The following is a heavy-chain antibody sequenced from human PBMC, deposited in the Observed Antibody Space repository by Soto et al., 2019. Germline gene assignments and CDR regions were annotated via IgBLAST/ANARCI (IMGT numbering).Heavy chain of an antibody. CDR3: ARGRYSSSWSTLWHFDY. CDR2: INHSGST. D-gene: IGHD6-13*01. V-gene: IGHV4-34*01. Sequence: SETLSLTCAVYGGSFSGYYWSWIRQPPGKGLEWIGEINHSGSTNYNPSLKSRVTISVDTSKNQSSLKLSSVTAADTAVYYCARGRYSSSWSTLWHFDYWGQGTLVTVSS. J-gene: IGHJ4*02. CDR1: GGSFSGYY.